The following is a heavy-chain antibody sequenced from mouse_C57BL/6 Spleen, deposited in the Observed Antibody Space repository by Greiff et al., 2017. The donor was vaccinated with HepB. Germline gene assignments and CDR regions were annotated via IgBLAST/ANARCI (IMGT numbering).Heavy chain of an antibody. CDR3: ARRQLRYYAMDY. V-gene: IGHV5-17*01. J-gene: IGHJ4*01. CDR1: GFTFSDYG. Sequence: EVKVVESGGGLLKPGGSLKLSFAASGFTFSDYGMHWVRQAPEKGLEWVAYISSGSMTIYYSDTVKGRFTISRDNAKNTLFLQMPSLRPEDTAMYYCARRQLRYYAMDYWGQGTSVTVSS. CDR2: ISSGSMTI. D-gene: IGHD3-2*02.